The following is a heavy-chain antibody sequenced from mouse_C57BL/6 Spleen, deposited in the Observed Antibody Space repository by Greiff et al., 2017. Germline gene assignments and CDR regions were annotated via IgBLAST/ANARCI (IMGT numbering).Heavy chain of an antibody. CDR2: ISSGSSTI. D-gene: IGHD2-2*01. J-gene: IGHJ3*01. CDR1: GFTFSDYG. V-gene: IGHV5-17*01. CDR3: ARRGYDERAWLAD. Sequence: EVMLVESGGGLVKPGGSLTLSCAASGFTFSDYGMHWVRQAPEKGLEWVAYISSGSSTIYYAATVTGRFTISRDNAKNTLFLQRTSLRSEDAAMYYCARRGYDERAWLADWGQGTLVTVSA.